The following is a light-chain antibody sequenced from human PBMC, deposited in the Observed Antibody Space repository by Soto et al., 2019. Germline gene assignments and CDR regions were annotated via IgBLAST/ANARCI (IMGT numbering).Light chain of an antibody. CDR1: PGVGSY. J-gene: IGKJ2*01. CDR3: QDHTDWPPYT. CDR2: DSY. V-gene: IGKV3-11*02. Sequence: EMVLPQSPSPLSSSPGDRATLSCRASPGVGSYLAWSQQRPGQAPRLLIYDSYNRVTGIIARFSGNGSGRDFTIAISSLEPKDSAVYYYQDHTDWPPYTFGRGTRLEI.